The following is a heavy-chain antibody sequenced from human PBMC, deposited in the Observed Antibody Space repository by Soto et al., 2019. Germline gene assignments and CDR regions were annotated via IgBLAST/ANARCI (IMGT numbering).Heavy chain of an antibody. Sequence: QITLKESGPTLVKPTQPLTLTCTVSGFSLSTTGVGVGWIRQAPGKALDYLAIIFWDDDKYSSPPLKSRTTTTXAXXENQVAPTLTDVAPVDTATYYCAYRRLQGATCFGLWGRGPLVTVSS. CDR3: AYRRLQGATCFGL. CDR2: IFWDDDK. V-gene: IGHV2-5*02. CDR1: GFSLSTTGVG. J-gene: IGHJ2*01. D-gene: IGHD3-16*01.